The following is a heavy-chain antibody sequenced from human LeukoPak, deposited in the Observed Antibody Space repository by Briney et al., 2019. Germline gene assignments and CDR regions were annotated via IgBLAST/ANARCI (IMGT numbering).Heavy chain of an antibody. CDR1: GFTFSSYD. CDR2: IWYDGSNK. Sequence: GGSLRLSCAASGFTFSSYDMHWVRQAPGKGLEWVAVIWYDGSNKYYADSVKGRFTISRDNSKNTLYLQMNSLRAEDTAVYYCAREYSSSWYYYYYYMDVWGKGTTVTVSS. J-gene: IGHJ6*03. D-gene: IGHD6-13*01. V-gene: IGHV3-33*01. CDR3: AREYSSSWYYYYYYMDV.